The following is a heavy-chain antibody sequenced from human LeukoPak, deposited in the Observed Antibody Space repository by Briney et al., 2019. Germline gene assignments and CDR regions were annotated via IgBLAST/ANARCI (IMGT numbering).Heavy chain of an antibody. CDR2: IYPGDSDT. CDR3: ARLYPASLTDGSYFDY. Sequence: GESLKISCKGSGYSFTSYWIGRVRQMPGKGLEWMGIIYPGDSDTRYSPSFQGQVTISADKSISTAYLQWSSLKASDTAMYYCARLYPASLTDGSYFDYWGQGTLVTVSS. J-gene: IGHJ4*02. D-gene: IGHD3-9*01. CDR1: GYSFTSYW. V-gene: IGHV5-51*01.